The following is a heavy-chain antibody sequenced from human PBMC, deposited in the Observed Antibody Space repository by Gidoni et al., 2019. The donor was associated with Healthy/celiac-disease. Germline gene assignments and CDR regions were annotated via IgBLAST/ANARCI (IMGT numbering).Heavy chain of an antibody. Sequence: EVQLVESGGGLVQPGVSLRLSCAASGFTFSTLWLPWVRQAPWKGLVWVAGINSDGSSTSYADSVKGRFTISRDNAKNTLYLQMNSLRAEDTAVYYCAAVVTAQLGGSWYFDLWGRGTLVTVSS. D-gene: IGHD2-21*02. J-gene: IGHJ2*01. CDR3: AAVVTAQLGGSWYFDL. CDR1: GFTFSTLW. V-gene: IGHV3-74*01. CDR2: INSDGSST.